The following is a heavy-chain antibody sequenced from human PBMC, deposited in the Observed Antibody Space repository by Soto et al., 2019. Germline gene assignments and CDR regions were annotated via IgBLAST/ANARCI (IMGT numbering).Heavy chain of an antibody. Sequence: QVQLQESGPGLVKPSETLSLTCTVSGGSISSGGYYWSWIRQHPGKGLEWIGYIYYSGTTYYNPSLKSRVTSSVDTSKNQFSLKLSSVRAADTALYYCARCSLVVVPAPGFDPWGRGTLVTVSS. CDR3: ARCSLVVVPAPGFDP. V-gene: IGHV4-31*03. CDR2: IYYSGTT. CDR1: GGSISSGGYY. J-gene: IGHJ5*02. D-gene: IGHD2-2*01.